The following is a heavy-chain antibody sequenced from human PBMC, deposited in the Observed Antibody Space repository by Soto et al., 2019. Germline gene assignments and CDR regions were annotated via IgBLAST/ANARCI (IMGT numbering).Heavy chain of an antibody. CDR3: ARDGGRHSGGIDY. J-gene: IGHJ4*02. D-gene: IGHD1-26*01. V-gene: IGHV1-69*01. CDR2: IIPIFGTA. Sequence: QVQLVQSGAEVKTPGSSVKVSCKASGGTFSSYSINWVRQAPGQGLEWMGEIIPIFGTANYAQKFQGRVTIPADESTSTAYMELSSLRSEDTAVYYCARDGGRHSGGIDYWGQGTLVTVSS. CDR1: GGTFSSYS.